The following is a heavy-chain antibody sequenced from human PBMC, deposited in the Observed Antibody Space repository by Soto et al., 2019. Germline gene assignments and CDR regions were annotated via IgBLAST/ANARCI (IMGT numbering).Heavy chain of an antibody. CDR3: ARGFFPNGGHSSSWVGKYYYYGMDV. J-gene: IGHJ6*02. Sequence: KPSETLSLTCAVYGGSFSGYYWSWIRQPPGKGLEWIGEINHSGSTNYNPSLKSRVTISVDTSNNQFSLKLSSVTAADTAVYYCARGFFPNGGHSSSWVGKYYYYGMDVGGQGTTVTVSS. V-gene: IGHV4-34*01. CDR1: GGSFSGYY. CDR2: INHSGST. D-gene: IGHD6-13*01.